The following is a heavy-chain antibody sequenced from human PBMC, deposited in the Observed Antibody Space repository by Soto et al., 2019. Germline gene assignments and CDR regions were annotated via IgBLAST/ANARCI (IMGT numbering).Heavy chain of an antibody. J-gene: IGHJ6*03. CDR3: ARRGGSSSWSPYYYYYMDD. CDR1: GGSISSYY. D-gene: IGHD6-13*01. CDR2: IYYSGST. Sequence: QVQLQESGPGLVKPSETLSLTCTVSGGSISSYYWSWIRQPPGKGLEWIGYIYYSGSTNYNPSLMSRVTISVDTSKNQFSLKLSPVTAADTAVYYCARRGGSSSWSPYYYYYMDDWGKGTTVTVSS. V-gene: IGHV4-59*08.